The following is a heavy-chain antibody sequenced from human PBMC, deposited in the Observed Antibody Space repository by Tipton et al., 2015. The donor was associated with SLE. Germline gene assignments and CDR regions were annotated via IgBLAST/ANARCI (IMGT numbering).Heavy chain of an antibody. Sequence: SLRLSCAASGFTFSSYSMNWVRQAPGKGLEWVSYISSSSSTIYYADSVKGRFTISRDNAKNSLYLQMNSLRAEDTAVYYCARAKTRYGSGSSWPSSFDYWGQGTLVTVSS. V-gene: IGHV3-48*01. CDR2: ISSSSSTI. J-gene: IGHJ4*02. CDR1: GFTFSSYS. D-gene: IGHD3-10*01. CDR3: ARAKTRYGSGSSWPSSFDY.